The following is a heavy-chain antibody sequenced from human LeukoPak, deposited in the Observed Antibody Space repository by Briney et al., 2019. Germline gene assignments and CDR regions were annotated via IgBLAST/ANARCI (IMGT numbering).Heavy chain of an antibody. CDR2: IIPIFGTA. D-gene: IGHD3-22*01. V-gene: IGHV1-69*13. Sequence: GASVKVYCKASGGTFSSYAISWVRQAPGQGLEWMGGIIPIFGTANYAQKFQGRVTITADESTSTAYMELSSLRSEDTAVYYCAREGYYYDSSGYLYYFDYWGQGTLVTVSS. J-gene: IGHJ4*02. CDR1: GGTFSSYA. CDR3: AREGYYYDSSGYLYYFDY.